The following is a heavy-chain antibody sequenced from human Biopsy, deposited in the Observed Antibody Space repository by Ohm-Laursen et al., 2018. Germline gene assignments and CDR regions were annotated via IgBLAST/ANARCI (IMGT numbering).Heavy chain of an antibody. CDR3: ARLWGGYHFHGMDV. Sequence: PSETLSLTCTVSGGSISSYYWSWIRQPPGKGLECIGYIYYSGSTNYSPSFKSRVTMSVDTSKNQFSLKLSSVTAADTAVYYCARLWGGYHFHGMDVWGQGTTVTVSS. CDR2: IYYSGST. D-gene: IGHD7-27*01. J-gene: IGHJ6*02. CDR1: GGSISSYY. V-gene: IGHV4-59*08.